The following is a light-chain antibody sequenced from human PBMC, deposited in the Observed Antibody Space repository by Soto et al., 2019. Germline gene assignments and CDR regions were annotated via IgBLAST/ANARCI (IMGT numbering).Light chain of an antibody. CDR2: DAS. J-gene: IGKJ5*01. CDR1: QSVSSY. Sequence: EIVLTQSLATLSLSPGERATLSCRASQSVSSYLAWYQQKPGQAPRLLIYDASNRATGIPARFSGTGSGTDFTLTINNLEPEDFAVYYCQVRTNWSIAFGRGTRLEIK. V-gene: IGKV3-11*01. CDR3: QVRTNWSIA.